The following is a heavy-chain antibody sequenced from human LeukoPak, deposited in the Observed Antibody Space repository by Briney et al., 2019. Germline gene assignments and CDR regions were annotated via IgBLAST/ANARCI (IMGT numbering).Heavy chain of an antibody. CDR3: ARYYCGGDCYSGYFDY. J-gene: IGHJ4*02. CDR1: GFTFSSYE. V-gene: IGHV4-39*01. D-gene: IGHD2-21*02. Sequence: PGGSLRLSCAASGFTFSSYEMNWIRQPPGKGLEWIGSIYYSGSTYYNPSLKSRVAISVDTSKNQFSLKLSSVTAADTAVYYCARYYCGGDCYSGYFDYWGQGTLVTVSS. CDR2: IYYSGST.